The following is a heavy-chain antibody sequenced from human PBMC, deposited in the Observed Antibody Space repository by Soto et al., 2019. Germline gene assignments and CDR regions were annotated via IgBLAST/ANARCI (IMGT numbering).Heavy chain of an antibody. CDR1: GYTFTNNG. CDR3: TRAGDCGAWISK. Sequence: QVQLVQSGAEVKKPGASVKVSCKASGYTFTNNGINWVRQATGQGLEWMGWMNPSTGETGYKEKFQGRLTMTRDTSITTAYMELSSLTSEDTAVYYCTRAGDCGAWISKWGQGTLVTVSS. J-gene: IGHJ4*02. D-gene: IGHD2-21*01. CDR2: MNPSTGET. V-gene: IGHV1-8*01.